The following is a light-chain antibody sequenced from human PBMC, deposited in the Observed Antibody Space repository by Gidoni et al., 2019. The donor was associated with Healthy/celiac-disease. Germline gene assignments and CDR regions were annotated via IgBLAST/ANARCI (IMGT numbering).Light chain of an antibody. V-gene: IGKV3-15*01. Sequence: EIVMTKSPATLSVSPGERATLSCRASQSVSSNLAWYQQKPGQAPRLLIYGSSTRATGIPARFSVSGSGTEFTLTISSLQSEDFAVYYCQQYNNWPPYTFGQGTKLEIK. CDR2: GSS. J-gene: IGKJ2*01. CDR1: QSVSSN. CDR3: QQYNNWPPYT.